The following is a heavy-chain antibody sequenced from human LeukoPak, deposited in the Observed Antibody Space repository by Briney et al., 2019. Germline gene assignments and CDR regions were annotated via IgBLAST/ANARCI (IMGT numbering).Heavy chain of an antibody. V-gene: IGHV1-18*01. CDR2: ISAYNGNT. CDR1: GYTFTSYG. Sequence: ASVKVSCKASGYTFTSYGNSWVRQAPGQGLEWMGWISAYNGNTNYAQKLQGRVTMTTDASTSTAYMELRSLRSDDTAVYYCARDVRFDCSSTSCYTLADYWGQGTLVTVSS. J-gene: IGHJ4*02. CDR3: ARDVRFDCSSTSCYTLADY. D-gene: IGHD2-2*02.